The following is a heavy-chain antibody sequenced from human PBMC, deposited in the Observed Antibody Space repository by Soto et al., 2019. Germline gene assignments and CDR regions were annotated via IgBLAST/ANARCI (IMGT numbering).Heavy chain of an antibody. CDR1: GGSVRSGNHF. V-gene: IGHV4-61*01. Sequence: SETLSLTCSVSGGSVRSGNHFWNWIRQPPGRGLEWLGYMYCTGVTNYNPSLKSRVGMSVDTSKDQFSLNLTSLTAADTAVYYCARGGEPLGYYGLDVWGQGTTVTVSS. CDR2: MYCTGVT. J-gene: IGHJ6*02. CDR3: ARGGEPLGYYGLDV.